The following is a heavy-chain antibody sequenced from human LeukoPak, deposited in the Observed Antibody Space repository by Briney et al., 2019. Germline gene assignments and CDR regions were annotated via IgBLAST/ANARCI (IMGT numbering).Heavy chain of an antibody. Sequence: PSETLSLTCAVYGGSFSGYYWSWIRQPPGKGLEWIWEINHSGSTNYNPSLKSRVTISVDTSKNQFSLKLSSVTAADTAVYYCARAYYDFWSGYPDAFDIWGQGTMVTVSS. CDR2: INHSGST. CDR1: GGSFSGYY. D-gene: IGHD3-3*01. CDR3: ARAYYDFWSGYPDAFDI. J-gene: IGHJ3*02. V-gene: IGHV4-34*01.